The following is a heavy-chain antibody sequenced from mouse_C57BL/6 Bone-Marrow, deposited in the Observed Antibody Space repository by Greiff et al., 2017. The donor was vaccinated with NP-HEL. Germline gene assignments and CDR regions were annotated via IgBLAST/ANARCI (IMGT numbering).Heavy chain of an antibody. J-gene: IGHJ1*03. D-gene: IGHD1-1*01. V-gene: IGHV2-5*01. Sequence: VQLQQSGPGLVQPSQSLSITCTVSGFSLTSYGVHWVCQSPGKGLEWLGVICRGGSTDYNAAFMSRLSITKDNSKSQVFFKMNSLQADDTAIYYCAICSIYGYFDVWGTGTTITVTS. CDR3: AICSIYGYFDV. CDR2: ICRGGST. CDR1: GFSLTSYG.